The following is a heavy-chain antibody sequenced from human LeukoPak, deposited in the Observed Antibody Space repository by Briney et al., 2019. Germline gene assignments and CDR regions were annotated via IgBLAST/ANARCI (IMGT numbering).Heavy chain of an antibody. CDR2: ITGSSTWT. D-gene: IGHD3-10*01. CDR3: ARELVSSGTGYFDL. V-gene: IGHV3-23*01. CDR1: GFPFGNFG. Sequence: GGSLSLSSEASGFPFGNFGMTWVRQAPGKGLQWVSGITGSSTWTYYAASVKGRFTVSRDNSQNTLHLQMNSLRADDTAVYYCARELVSSGTGYFDLWGRGTLVTVSS. J-gene: IGHJ2*01.